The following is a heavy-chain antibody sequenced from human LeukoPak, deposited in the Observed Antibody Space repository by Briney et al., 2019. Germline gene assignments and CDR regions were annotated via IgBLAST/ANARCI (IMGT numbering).Heavy chain of an antibody. CDR1: GGSFSGYY. CDR2: INHSGST. V-gene: IGHV4-34*01. Sequence: PETLSLTCAVYGGSFSGYYWSWIRQPPGKGLEWIGEINHSGSTNYNPSLKSRVTISVDTSKNQFSLKLSSVTAADTAVYYCARARGSGSYRYYYYYMDVWGKGTTVTVSS. J-gene: IGHJ6*03. D-gene: IGHD3-10*01. CDR3: ARARGSGSYRYYYYYMDV.